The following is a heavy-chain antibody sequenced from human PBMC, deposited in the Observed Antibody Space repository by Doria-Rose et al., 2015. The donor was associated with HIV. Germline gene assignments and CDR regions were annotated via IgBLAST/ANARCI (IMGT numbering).Heavy chain of an antibody. CDR1: GVSLSSPGMG. CDR3: ARIKSSRWYHKYYFDF. J-gene: IGHJ4*02. Sequence: SGPVLVKPTETLTLTCTVSGVSLSSPGMGVSWIRQPPGKALEWLANMFSDDERSYKTSLKSRLTISRGTSKSQVFLTMTDMDPVDTATYYCARIKSSRWYHKYYFDFWGQGTLVIVSA. V-gene: IGHV2-26*01. CDR2: MFSDDER. D-gene: IGHD6-13*01.